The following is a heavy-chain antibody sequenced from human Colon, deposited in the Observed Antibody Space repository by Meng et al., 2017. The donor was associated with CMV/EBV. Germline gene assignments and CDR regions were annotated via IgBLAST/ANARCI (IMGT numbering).Heavy chain of an antibody. J-gene: IGHJ4*02. CDR1: GFTIDWHA. CDR2: ISYDGTTK. D-gene: IGHD6-19*01. Sequence: GGSLRLSCSASGFTIDWHAMYWVRQAPGKGLEWVSLISYDGTTKYYADSVKGRFTISRDNSENTAYLQMDGLRRDDTATYYCARENIAVAGTCFDYWGPGARVTVSS. CDR3: ARENIAVAGTCFDY. V-gene: IGHV3-30-3*01.